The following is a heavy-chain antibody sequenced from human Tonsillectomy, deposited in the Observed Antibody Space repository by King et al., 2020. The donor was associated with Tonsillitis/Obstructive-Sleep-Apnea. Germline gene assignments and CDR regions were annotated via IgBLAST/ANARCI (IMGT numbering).Heavy chain of an antibody. CDR1: GFTFSSYT. D-gene: IGHD4-17*01. CDR3: AKGRGDDDAFDI. CDR2: ITGTGFST. V-gene: IGHV3-23*04. J-gene: IGHJ3*02. Sequence: VQLVESGGGLVQPGGSLRLSCAASGFTFSSYTMTWVRQAPGKGLEWVSSITGTGFSTYYADSVKGRFTISRDNSKNTLHLRMNSLRAEDTAVYYCAKGRGDDDAFDIWGKGTTVTVSS.